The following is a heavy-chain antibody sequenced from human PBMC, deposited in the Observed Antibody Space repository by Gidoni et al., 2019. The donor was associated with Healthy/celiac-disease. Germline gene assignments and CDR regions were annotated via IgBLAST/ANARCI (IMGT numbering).Heavy chain of an antibody. CDR3: ARANSVLLWFGDPNSPAGYNWFDP. CDR1: GGSISSSSYY. V-gene: IGHV4-39*01. J-gene: IGHJ5*02. Sequence: QLQLQESGPGLVKPSETLSLTCTVSGGSISSSSYYWGWLRQPPGKGLEWLGSIYYSGSTYYNPSLKSRVTISVDTSKNQFSLKLSSVTAADTAVYYCARANSVLLWFGDPNSPAGYNWFDPWGQGTLVTVSS. CDR2: IYYSGST. D-gene: IGHD3-10*01.